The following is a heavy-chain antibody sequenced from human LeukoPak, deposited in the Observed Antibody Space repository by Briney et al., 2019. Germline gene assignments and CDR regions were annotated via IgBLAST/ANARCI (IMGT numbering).Heavy chain of an antibody. CDR3: AREAAACGGDCLDY. Sequence: GGSLRLSCSVSGFTFSDYEVNWVRQAPGKGLEWISYISSSGTSIYYANSVKGRFTVSRDNAKNTVHLQMNTLRAEDTALYYCAREAAACGGDCLDYWGQGTLVTVSS. V-gene: IGHV3-48*03. D-gene: IGHD2-21*01. CDR1: GFTFSDYE. J-gene: IGHJ4*02. CDR2: ISSSGTSI.